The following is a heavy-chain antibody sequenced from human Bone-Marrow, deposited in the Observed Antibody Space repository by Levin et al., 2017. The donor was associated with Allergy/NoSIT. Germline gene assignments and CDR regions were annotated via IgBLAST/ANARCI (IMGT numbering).Heavy chain of an antibody. J-gene: IGHJ2*01. D-gene: IGHD3-10*02. Sequence: TGGSLRLSCAGSGFTFKNYAIHWVRQAPGKGLEWLAVISRDGVNEYYAESVKGRFFISRDNSKDTMFLQMNSLTTEDTALYFCARDRYDEADGYYYIRYLDFWGRGTLVTVSS. CDR2: ISRDGVNE. CDR3: ARDRYDEADGYYYIRYLDF. CDR1: GFTFKNYA. V-gene: IGHV3-30-3*01.